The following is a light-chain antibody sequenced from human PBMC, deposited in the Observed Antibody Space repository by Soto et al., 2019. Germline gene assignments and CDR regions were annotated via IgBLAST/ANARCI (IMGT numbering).Light chain of an antibody. J-gene: IGKJ2*01. CDR3: QQYNNWPYT. CDR1: QSVSTN. Sequence: EIVMTQSPDTLSVSPGERATLSCRASQSVSTNLAWYQQKPGQAPRLLIYGASTRATGIPARFNGSGSGTEFTLTISSLQSEDFAVYHCQQYNNWPYTFGQGTKLEIK. V-gene: IGKV3-15*01. CDR2: GAS.